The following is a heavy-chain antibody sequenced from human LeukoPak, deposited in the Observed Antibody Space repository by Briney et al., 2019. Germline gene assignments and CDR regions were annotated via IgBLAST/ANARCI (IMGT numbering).Heavy chain of an antibody. CDR2: ISSSGSAK. Sequence: PGGSLRLSCSASGFTFNIYEMNWVRQAPGKGLEWISYISSSGSAKNYLYSVKGRFTISRDNAKNSLFLQMNSLRVDDTGVYYCAIVDDFWSGYYTFDYWGQGTLVIVSS. D-gene: IGHD3-3*01. J-gene: IGHJ4*02. V-gene: IGHV3-48*03. CDR3: AIVDDFWSGYYTFDY. CDR1: GFTFNIYE.